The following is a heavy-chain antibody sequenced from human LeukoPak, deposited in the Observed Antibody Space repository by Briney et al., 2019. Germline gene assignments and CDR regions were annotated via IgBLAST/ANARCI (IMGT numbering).Heavy chain of an antibody. CDR2: IIPIFGTA. Sequence: SVTDSCKASGGTFSTYAITWVRQAPGQGLEWMGGIIPIFGTANYAQKFQDRVTITTDASTSTVYMELTSLRSEDTAVYYCARTPQHSYYYYNMDVWGKGTTVTVAS. V-gene: IGHV1-69*05. CDR3: ARTPQHSYYYYNMDV. D-gene: IGHD5-18*01. CDR1: GGTFSTYA. J-gene: IGHJ6*03.